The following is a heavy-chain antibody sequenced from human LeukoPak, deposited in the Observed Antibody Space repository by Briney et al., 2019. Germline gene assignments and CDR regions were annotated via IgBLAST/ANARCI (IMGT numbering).Heavy chain of an antibody. J-gene: IGHJ4*02. V-gene: IGHV3-53*01. Sequence: GGSLRLSCAASGFTVSSNYMSWVRQAPGKGLEWVSVIYSGGSTYYADSVEGRFTISRDNSKNTLYLQMNSLRAEDTAVYYCARSGSGPQWLVSTYWGQGTLVTVSS. CDR3: ARSGSGPQWLVSTY. CDR1: GFTVSSNY. CDR2: IYSGGST. D-gene: IGHD6-19*01.